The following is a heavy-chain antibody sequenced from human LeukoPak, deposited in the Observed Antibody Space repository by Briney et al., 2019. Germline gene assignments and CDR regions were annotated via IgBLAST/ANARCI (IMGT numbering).Heavy chain of an antibody. V-gene: IGHV5-51*01. CDR3: ASHRYDSSGYYYERQYYFDY. D-gene: IGHD3-22*01. J-gene: IGHJ4*02. Sequence: GESLKISCKGSGYSFTSYWIGWVRQMPGKGLEWMGIIYPGDSDTRYSPSFQGQVTISADKSISTAYLQWSSLKASDTAMYYCASHRYDSSGYYYERQYYFDYWGQGTLVTVSS. CDR1: GYSFTSYW. CDR2: IYPGDSDT.